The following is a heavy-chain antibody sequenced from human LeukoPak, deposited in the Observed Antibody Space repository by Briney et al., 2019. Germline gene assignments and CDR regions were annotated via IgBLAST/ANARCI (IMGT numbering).Heavy chain of an antibody. Sequence: ASVKVSCKASGYTFTSYYMHWVRQAPEQGLEWMGIINPSGGSTSYAQKFQGRVTMTRDMSTSTVYMELSSLRSEDTAVYYCARDPLITMVRGVITNYYYMDAWGKGTTVTVSS. J-gene: IGHJ6*03. CDR3: ARDPLITMVRGVITNYYYMDA. V-gene: IGHV1-46*01. CDR1: GYTFTSYY. D-gene: IGHD3-10*01. CDR2: INPSGGST.